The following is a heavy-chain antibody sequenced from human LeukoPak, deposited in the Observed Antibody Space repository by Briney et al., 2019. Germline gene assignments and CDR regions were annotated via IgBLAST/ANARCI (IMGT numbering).Heavy chain of an antibody. CDR2: ISGSGGST. D-gene: IGHD2-15*01. J-gene: IGHJ6*02. V-gene: IGHV3-23*01. CDR1: GFTFSSYA. Sequence: GGSLRLSCAASGFTFSSYAMSWVRQAPGKGLEWVSAISGSGGSTYYADSVKGRFTISRDNSKNTLFLQMNSLRAEDTAVYYCAKNLYCGGGSCYPSALGMDVWGQGTTVTVSS. CDR3: AKNLYCGGGSCYPSALGMDV.